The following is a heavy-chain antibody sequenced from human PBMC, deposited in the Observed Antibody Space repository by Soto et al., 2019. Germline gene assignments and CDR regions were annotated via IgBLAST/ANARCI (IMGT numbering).Heavy chain of an antibody. Sequence: QVQLVQSGAEVKKPGASVKVSCKASGYTFSSYDINWVRQATGQGLEWMGWMNPNSGDTNYPQKFQGRVTMTRNTSIGTAYMELSSLRSDDTAVYYCARGLKFSAPLVRGVNPYYYYYMDVWGEGTTVTVSS. J-gene: IGHJ6*03. CDR1: GYTFSSYD. CDR3: ARGLKFSAPLVRGVNPYYYYYMDV. D-gene: IGHD3-10*01. CDR2: MNPNSGDT. V-gene: IGHV1-8*01.